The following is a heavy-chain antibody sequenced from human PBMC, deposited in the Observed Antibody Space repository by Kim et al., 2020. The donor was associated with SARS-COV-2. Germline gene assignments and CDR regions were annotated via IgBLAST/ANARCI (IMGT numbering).Heavy chain of an antibody. Sequence: GGSLRLSCAASGFTFSSYGMHWVRQAPGKGLEWVAVIWYDGSNKYYADSVKGRFTISRDNSKNTLYLQMNSLRAEDTAVYYCARGEYSSSGGDYWGQGTLVTVSS. CDR3: ARGEYSSSGGDY. D-gene: IGHD6-6*01. V-gene: IGHV3-33*01. J-gene: IGHJ4*02. CDR1: GFTFSSYG. CDR2: IWYDGSNK.